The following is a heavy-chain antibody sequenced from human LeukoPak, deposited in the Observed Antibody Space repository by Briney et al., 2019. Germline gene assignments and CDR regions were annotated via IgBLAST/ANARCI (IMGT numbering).Heavy chain of an antibody. CDR3: ARVDYYDSSGYYDNDY. D-gene: IGHD3-22*01. CDR1: GYTFTSYG. J-gene: IGHJ4*02. CDR2: INPNSGGT. Sequence: ASVKVSCKASGYTFTSYGISWVRQAPGQGLEWMGWINPNSGGTNYAQKFQGRVTMTRDTSISTAYMELSRLRSDDTAVYYCARVDYYDSSGYYDNDYWGQGTLVTVSS. V-gene: IGHV1-2*02.